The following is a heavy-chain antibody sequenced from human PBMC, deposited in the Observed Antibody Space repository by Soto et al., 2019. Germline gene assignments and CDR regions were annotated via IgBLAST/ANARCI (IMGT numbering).Heavy chain of an antibody. V-gene: IGHV1-69*12. CDR1: GGTFSSYA. CDR2: IIPIFGTA. CDR3: ARDEVAVAGMAYGMDV. J-gene: IGHJ6*02. D-gene: IGHD6-19*01. Sequence: QVQLVQSGAEVKKPGSSVKVSCKASGGTFSSYAISWVRQAPGQGLEWMGGIIPIFGTANYAQKFQGRVTITADESTSTAYMELSSLGSEDRAVYYWARDEVAVAGMAYGMDVWGQGTTVTVSS.